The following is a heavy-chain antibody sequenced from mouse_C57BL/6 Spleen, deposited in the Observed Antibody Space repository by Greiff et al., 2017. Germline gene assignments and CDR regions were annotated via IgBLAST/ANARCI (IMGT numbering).Heavy chain of an antibody. J-gene: IGHJ3*01. D-gene: IGHD2-2*01. Sequence: VQLKESGGGLVKPGGSLKLSCAASGFTFSDYGMHRVRQAPEKGLEWVAYISRGSSTIYYADTVKGRFTISRDNAKNTLFLQMTSLRSEDTAMYDCARRLGAYWGQGTLVTVSA. CDR3: ARRLGAY. CDR1: GFTFSDYG. CDR2: ISRGSSTI. V-gene: IGHV5-17*01.